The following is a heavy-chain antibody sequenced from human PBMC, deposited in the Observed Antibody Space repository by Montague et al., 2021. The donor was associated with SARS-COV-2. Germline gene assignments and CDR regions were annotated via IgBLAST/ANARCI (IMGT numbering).Heavy chain of an antibody. D-gene: IGHD2-2*01. Sequence: TLSLTCTLSGDSISRNHLYWTWIQQSAGKGLEWIGRISTTGSPEYNPSLKSRVTLSLDTSKNQFSLRLSSVTAADTAMYYCTIEGHITTICSGCPRNWFDPWGQGTLVTVSS. CDR3: TIEGHITTICSGCPRNWFDP. J-gene: IGHJ5*02. CDR1: GDSISRNHLY. V-gene: IGHV4-61*02. CDR2: ISTTGSP.